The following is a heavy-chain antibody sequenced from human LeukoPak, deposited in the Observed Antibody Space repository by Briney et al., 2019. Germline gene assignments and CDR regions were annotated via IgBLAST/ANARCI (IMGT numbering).Heavy chain of an antibody. CDR1: GFTFSSYA. CDR2: ISGSGGST. CDR3: AKPDGYSYVTAYYFDY. Sequence: GGSLRLSCAASGFTFSSYAMSWVRRAAGKGLEWVSGISGSGGSTYYADSVKGRFTISRDNSKNTLYLQMNSLRAEDTAVYYCAKPDGYSYVTAYYFDYWGQGTLVTVSS. D-gene: IGHD5-18*01. V-gene: IGHV3-23*01. J-gene: IGHJ4*02.